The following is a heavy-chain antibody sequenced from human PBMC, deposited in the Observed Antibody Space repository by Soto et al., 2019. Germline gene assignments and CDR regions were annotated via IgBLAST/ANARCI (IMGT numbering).Heavy chain of an antibody. D-gene: IGHD2-2*01. CDR1: GFSFSTYW. V-gene: IGHV3-74*01. Sequence: EVLLVESGGGLVQPGGRLRLSCAASGFSFSTYWMHSVRQDPGKGLVWVSRINTDGNTTNCADPVKARFTISRDNANKTLYLQMNSLRAEDTAVYYCARAKHCSSSNCYRAFDVWSQGTMVTVAT. J-gene: IGHJ3*01. CDR3: ARAKHCSSSNCYRAFDV. CDR2: INTDGNTT.